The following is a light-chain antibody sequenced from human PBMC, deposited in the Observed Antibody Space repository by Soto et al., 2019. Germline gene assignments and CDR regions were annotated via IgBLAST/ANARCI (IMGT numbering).Light chain of an antibody. Sequence: QAVVTQEPSLTVSPGGTVTLTCASSTGAVTSDSYPNWFQQKAGQAPRALIYSTSYKYSWTPARFSGSLLGGKAALTLSPVQPEDEAEYYCLLYFGGARVFGGGTKLTVL. CDR2: STS. J-gene: IGLJ2*01. CDR3: LLYFGGARV. CDR1: TGAVTSDSY. V-gene: IGLV7-43*01.